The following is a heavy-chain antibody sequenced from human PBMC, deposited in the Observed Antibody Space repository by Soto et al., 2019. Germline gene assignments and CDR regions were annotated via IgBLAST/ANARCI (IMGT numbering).Heavy chain of an antibody. Sequence: ASVKVSCKASGGTFSSYAISWVRQAPGQGLEWMGGIIPIFGTANYAQKFQGRVTITADKSTSTADMELSSLRSEDTAVYCCARALYWLLSSGLLFYYGMDVWGRMTTVTVS. CDR1: GGTFSSYA. CDR2: IIPIFGTA. D-gene: IGHD3-22*01. J-gene: IGHJ6*02. CDR3: ARALYWLLSSGLLFYYGMDV. V-gene: IGHV1-69*06.